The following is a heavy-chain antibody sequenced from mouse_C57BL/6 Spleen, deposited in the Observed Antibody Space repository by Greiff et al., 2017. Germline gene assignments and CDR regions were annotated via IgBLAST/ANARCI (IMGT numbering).Heavy chain of an antibody. CDR2: IYPGSGST. CDR1: GYTFTSYW. V-gene: IGHV1-55*01. J-gene: IGHJ2*01. Sequence: VQLQQPGAELVKPGASVKMSCKASGYTFTSYWITWVKQRPGQGLEWIGDIYPGSGSTNYNEKFKSKATLTVDTSSSTAYMQLSSLTSEDSAVYYCARRVYGNYCFDYWGQGTTLTVSS. CDR3: ARRVYGNYCFDY. D-gene: IGHD2-1*01.